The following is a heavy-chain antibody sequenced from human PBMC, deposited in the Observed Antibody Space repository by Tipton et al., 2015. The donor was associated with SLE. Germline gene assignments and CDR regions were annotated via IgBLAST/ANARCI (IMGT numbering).Heavy chain of an antibody. J-gene: IGHJ6*03. CDR1: GYTFTRYG. Sequence: QLVQSGPEVKKPGASVKVSCKASGYTFTRYGTSWVRQAPGQGLEWMGWISAYSGNTNYAQKLQGRVTMTTDTSTSTAYMEVRSLRSDDTAVYYCARVSTESSGWFRDRFYYYMDVWGKGPTVSVSS. CDR2: ISAYSGNT. CDR3: ARVSTESSGWFRDRFYYYMDV. D-gene: IGHD6-19*01. V-gene: IGHV1-18*04.